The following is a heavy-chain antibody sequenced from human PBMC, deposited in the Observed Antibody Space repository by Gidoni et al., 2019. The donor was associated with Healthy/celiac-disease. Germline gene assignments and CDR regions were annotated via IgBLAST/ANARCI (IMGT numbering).Heavy chain of an antibody. Sequence: QVQLVQSGAEVKKPGSSVKVSCKASGGTFSSYAISWVRQAPGQVLEWMGRIIPILGIANYAQKFQGRVTITADKSTSTAYMELSSLRSEDTAVYYCARMTTSWYFDLLGRGTLVTVSS. D-gene: IGHD4-17*01. CDR3: ARMTTSWYFDL. CDR1: GGTFSSYA. CDR2: IIPILGIA. J-gene: IGHJ2*01. V-gene: IGHV1-69*04.